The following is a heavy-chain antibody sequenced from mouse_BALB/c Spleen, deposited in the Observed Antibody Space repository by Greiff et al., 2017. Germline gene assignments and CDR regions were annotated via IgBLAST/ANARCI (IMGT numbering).Heavy chain of an antibody. CDR3: ARRYGYAMDY. Sequence: VQLQQSGAELVRPGTSVKVSCKASGYAFTNYLMEWVKQRPGQGLEWIGVINPGSGGTNYNEKFKGKATLTADKSSSTAYMQLSSLTSDDSAVYFCARRYGYAMDYWGQGTSVTVSS. CDR2: INPGSGGT. CDR1: GYAFTNYL. D-gene: IGHD2-14*01. J-gene: IGHJ4*01. V-gene: IGHV1-54*01.